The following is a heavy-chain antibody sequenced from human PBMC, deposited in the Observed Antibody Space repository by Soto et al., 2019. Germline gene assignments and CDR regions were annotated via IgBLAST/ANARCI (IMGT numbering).Heavy chain of an antibody. D-gene: IGHD6-6*01. CDR2: INPSGGST. CDR1: GYTFTSYG. Sequence: GASVKVSCKASGYTFTSYGISWVRQAPGQGLEWMGIINPSGGSTSYAQKFQGRVTMTRDTSTSTVYMELSSLRSEDTAVYYCARAGQLVPFDYWGQGTLVTVSS. V-gene: IGHV1-46*03. CDR3: ARAGQLVPFDY. J-gene: IGHJ4*02.